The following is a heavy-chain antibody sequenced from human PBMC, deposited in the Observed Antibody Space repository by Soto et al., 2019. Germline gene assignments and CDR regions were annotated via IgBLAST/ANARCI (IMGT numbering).Heavy chain of an antibody. J-gene: IGHJ5*02. Sequence: RASVKVSCKASGGTFSSYAISWVRQAPGQGLEWMGGIIPIFGTANYAQKFQGRVTITADESTSTAYMELRCLRSDDTAVYYCARGSSYVYSGSYGPWGQGTLVTVSS. D-gene: IGHD1-26*01. CDR3: ARGSSYVYSGSYGP. V-gene: IGHV1-69*13. CDR1: GGTFSSYA. CDR2: IIPIFGTA.